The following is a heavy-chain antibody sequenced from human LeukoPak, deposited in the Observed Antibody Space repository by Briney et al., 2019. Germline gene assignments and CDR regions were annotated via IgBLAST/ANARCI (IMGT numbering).Heavy chain of an antibody. CDR2: ISGSGGST. Sequence: GGSLRLSCAASGFTFSSYAMSWVRQAPGKGLEWVSAISGSGGSTYYADSVKGRFTISRDNSKSTLYLQMNSLRAEDTAVYYCAKRYCSSTSCYIDYWGQGTLVTVSS. CDR1: GFTFSSYA. CDR3: AKRYCSSTSCYIDY. J-gene: IGHJ4*02. D-gene: IGHD2-2*02. V-gene: IGHV3-23*01.